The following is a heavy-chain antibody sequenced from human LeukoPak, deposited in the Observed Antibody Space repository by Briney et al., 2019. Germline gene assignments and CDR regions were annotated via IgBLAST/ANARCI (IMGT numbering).Heavy chain of an antibody. CDR2: IFHRGDT. J-gene: IGHJ4*02. CDR3: ARDYYDSSGYPGGIDY. D-gene: IGHD3-22*01. Sequence: PSETLSLTCSVSGSSLTTGNSWGWVRQAPGKGLEWIGNIFHRGDTLYNPSLKSRVSISMDTSRNQFSLMLNSVTAADTAVYYCARDYYDSSGYPGGIDYWGQGTLVTVSS. CDR1: GSSLTTGNS. V-gene: IGHV4-38-2*02.